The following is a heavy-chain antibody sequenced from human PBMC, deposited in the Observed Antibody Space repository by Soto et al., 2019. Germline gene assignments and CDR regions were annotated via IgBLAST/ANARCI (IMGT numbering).Heavy chain of an antibody. J-gene: IGHJ4*02. Sequence: GGSLRLSCAGSGFTFSSYSMNWVRQAPGKGLEWISYITGSGDTIYYADAVKGRFTSSRDNAKNSLYLQMNSLRAEDTAVYYCARDHSIDPLRSPNHWGQGTLVTVSS. CDR3: ARDHSIDPLRSPNH. CDR2: ITGSGDTI. CDR1: GFTFSSYS. V-gene: IGHV3-48*01. D-gene: IGHD2-15*01.